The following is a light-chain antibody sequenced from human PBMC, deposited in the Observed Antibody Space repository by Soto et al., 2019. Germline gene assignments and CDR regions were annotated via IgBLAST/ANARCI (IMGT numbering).Light chain of an antibody. J-gene: IGLJ3*02. V-gene: IGLV2-11*01. CDR3: CSYAGSYPVV. Sequence: QSALTQPRSVSGSPGQSVTISCTGTSSDVGGHNYVTWYQLHPGKAPKLMIYDVNKRPSGVPDRFSGSKSGNTASLTISGLQAEDETDYYCCSYAGSYPVVFGGGTKVTVL. CDR1: SSDVGGHNY. CDR2: DVN.